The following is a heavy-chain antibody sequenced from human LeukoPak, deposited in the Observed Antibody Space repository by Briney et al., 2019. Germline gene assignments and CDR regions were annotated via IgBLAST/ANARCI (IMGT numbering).Heavy chain of an antibody. CDR3: ARRAPFYYNSWSPTHDYGMDV. J-gene: IGHJ6*02. D-gene: IGHD3-10*01. CDR1: GFTFSDYY. Sequence: PGGSLRLSCAASGFTFSDYYMAWIRQAPGKGLEWISYISTSGSAVYYADSVKGRFTMSRDNAKNSLYLQMNSLRAEDTAVYYCARRAPFYYNSWSPTHDYGMDVWGQGTTVTVSS. V-gene: IGHV3-11*01. CDR2: ISTSGSAV.